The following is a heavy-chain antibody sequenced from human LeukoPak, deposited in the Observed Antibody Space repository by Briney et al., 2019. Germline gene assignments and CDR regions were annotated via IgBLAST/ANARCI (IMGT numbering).Heavy chain of an antibody. CDR3: ARIYDSSGYFHFDI. J-gene: IGHJ3*02. CDR2: IYYSGGA. D-gene: IGHD3-22*01. Sequence: SETLSLTCTVSGGSISSGDYYWSWIRQPPGKGLEWIGYIYYSGGADYNPSLKSRLSISVDTSKNQFSLKLSSVTAADTAVYHCARIYDSSGYFHFDIWGQGTMVTVSS. V-gene: IGHV4-30-4*01. CDR1: GGSISSGDYY.